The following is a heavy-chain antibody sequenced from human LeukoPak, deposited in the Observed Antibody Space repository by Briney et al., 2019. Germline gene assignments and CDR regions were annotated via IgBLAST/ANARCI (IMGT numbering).Heavy chain of an antibody. CDR2: ISSSSSTI. V-gene: IGHV3-48*02. CDR1: GFTFSSHS. D-gene: IGHD3-16*01. Sequence: GGSLRLSCAASGFTFSSHSMNWVRQAPGKGLEWVSYISSSSSTIYYADSVKGRFTISRDNAKNSLYLQMNSLRDEDTAVYYCARTRYDYVWGSPNWFDPWGQGTLVTVSS. J-gene: IGHJ5*02. CDR3: ARTRYDYVWGSPNWFDP.